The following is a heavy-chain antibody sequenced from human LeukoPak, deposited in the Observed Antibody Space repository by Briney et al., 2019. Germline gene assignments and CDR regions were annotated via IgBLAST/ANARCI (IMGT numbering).Heavy chain of an antibody. Sequence: ASVTVSCTASVYTFTSHYVHWVRQAPGHGLEWMGIINPSGGSTSYTQNFQGRVTMSRDTSTGTVYMELSSLRSEDTAVYYCARGNFWSGYSTPFDYWGQGTLVTVSS. CDR1: VYTFTSHY. CDR2: INPSGGST. V-gene: IGHV1-46*01. J-gene: IGHJ4*02. CDR3: ARGNFWSGYSTPFDY. D-gene: IGHD3-3*01.